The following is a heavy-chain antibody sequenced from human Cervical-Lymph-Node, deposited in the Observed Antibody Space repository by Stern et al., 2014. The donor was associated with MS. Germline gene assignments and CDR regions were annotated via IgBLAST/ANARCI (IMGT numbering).Heavy chain of an antibody. J-gene: IGHJ6*02. CDR3: AKDCWDSSSWYGDYYYGMDV. CDR1: GFTFSSYA. Sequence: VQLLESGGGLVQPGGSLRLSCAASGFTFSSYAMSWVRQAPGKGLEWVSAISGSGGSTYYADSVKGRFTISRDNSKNTLYLQMNSLRAEDTAVYYCAKDCWDSSSWYGDYYYGMDVWGQGTTVTVSS. CDR2: ISGSGGST. D-gene: IGHD6-13*01. V-gene: IGHV3-23*01.